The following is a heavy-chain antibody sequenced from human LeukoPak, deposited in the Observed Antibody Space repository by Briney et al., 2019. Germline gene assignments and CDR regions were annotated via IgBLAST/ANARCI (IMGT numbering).Heavy chain of an antibody. CDR2: LHANGDEK. Sequence: GGSLRLSCAASGFSLSGYWMSWVRQAPGKGLEWVARLHANGDEKNFVGSVQGRFTVSRDNAKNSLYLQMNSLRVEHTAVYYCARGGYSFDYLGQGTLVTVSS. CDR3: ARGGYSFDY. CDR1: GFSLSGYW. D-gene: IGHD5-12*01. J-gene: IGHJ4*02. V-gene: IGHV3-7*01.